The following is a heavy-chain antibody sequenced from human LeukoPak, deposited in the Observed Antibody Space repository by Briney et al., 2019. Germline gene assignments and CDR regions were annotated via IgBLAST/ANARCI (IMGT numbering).Heavy chain of an antibody. CDR1: GYTFTGYY. J-gene: IGHJ4*02. Sequence: ASVKVSCKASGYTFTGYYLHWVRQAPGQGLEWMGWINPNSGGTNYAQKFQGRVTMTRDTSISTAYMELSRLRSDDTAVYYCARNVDTAMAGGYWGQGTLVTVSS. V-gene: IGHV1-2*02. CDR2: INPNSGGT. D-gene: IGHD5-18*01. CDR3: ARNVDTAMAGGY.